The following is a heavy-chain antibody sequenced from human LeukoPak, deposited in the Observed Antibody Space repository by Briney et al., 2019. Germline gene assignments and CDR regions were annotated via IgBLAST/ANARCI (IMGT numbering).Heavy chain of an antibody. Sequence: SETLSLTCTVSGGSISSHYWSWIRQPPGKELEWIGFISYAGSTNYNPSLKSRVTISVDTSKNQFSLKLTSVNAADTAVYYCAIRRLPGAFDIWGQGTMVTVSS. CDR1: GGSISSHY. V-gene: IGHV4-59*11. D-gene: IGHD4-11*01. CDR2: ISYAGST. CDR3: AIRRLPGAFDI. J-gene: IGHJ3*02.